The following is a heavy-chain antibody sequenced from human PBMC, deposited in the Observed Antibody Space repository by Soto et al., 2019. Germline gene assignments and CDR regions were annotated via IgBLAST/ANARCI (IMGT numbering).Heavy chain of an antibody. J-gene: IGHJ4*02. CDR3: AAFALDY. Sequence: GGSLRLSCAASGFTFTSYAMAWVRQAPGKGLEWLSSIIGSGGRTYYADSVKGRFTISRDNSKRTVYLQMKSLRAEDTAIYYCAAFALDYWGQGTPVTVSS. V-gene: IGHV3-23*01. CDR2: IIGSGGRT. CDR1: GFTFTSYA.